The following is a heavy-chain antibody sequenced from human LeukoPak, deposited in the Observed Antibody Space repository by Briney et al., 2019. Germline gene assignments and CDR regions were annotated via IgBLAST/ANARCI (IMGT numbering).Heavy chain of an antibody. D-gene: IGHD6-13*01. Sequence: ASVKVSFTASGYTFNDYYIHWVRPAPGLGLEWMGWVNPKIGGTKYAQRFQGRVTMTRDTSTTTAYMELTRLRSDDTAIYYCARGILQQQLVANWGQGTLVTVSS. CDR3: ARGILQQQLVAN. V-gene: IGHV1-2*02. CDR2: VNPKIGGT. CDR1: GYTFNDYY. J-gene: IGHJ4*02.